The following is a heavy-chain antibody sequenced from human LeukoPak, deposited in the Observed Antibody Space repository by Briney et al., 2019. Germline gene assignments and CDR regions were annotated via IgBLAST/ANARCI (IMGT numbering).Heavy chain of an antibody. CDR1: GFTLSSYS. V-gene: IGHV3-21*01. CDR3: ARAAIAAARIYYYMDV. CDR2: ISTSSSYI. D-gene: IGHD6-13*01. J-gene: IGHJ6*03. Sequence: GGSLRLSCAASGFTLSSYSMNWVRQAPGEGLEWGSFISTSSSYIHNADSVKGRFTISRDNAENSLYLQMNSLRAEDTAVYYCARAAIAAARIYYYMDVWGKGTTVTVSS.